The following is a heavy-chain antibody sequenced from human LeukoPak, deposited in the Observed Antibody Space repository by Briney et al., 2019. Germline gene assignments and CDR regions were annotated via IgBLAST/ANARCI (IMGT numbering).Heavy chain of an antibody. V-gene: IGHV3-11*06. CDR1: GFTFSGSY. Sequence: GGSLRLSCAASGFTFSGSYMTWIRQAPGQGLEWLSYISGTISDTKYADSVKGRFTISRDNAKNSLYLQMNSLRAEDTAVYYCTRDPRVTAYCGQGSPVTVSS. D-gene: IGHD2-21*02. J-gene: IGHJ4*01. CDR3: TRDPRVTAY. CDR2: ISGTISDT.